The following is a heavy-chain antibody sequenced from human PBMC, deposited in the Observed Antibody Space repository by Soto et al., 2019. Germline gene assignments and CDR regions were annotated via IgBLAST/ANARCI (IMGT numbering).Heavy chain of an antibody. Sequence: GGSLRLSCAASGFTFSSYAMHWVRQAPGKGLEWVAVISYDGSNKYYADSVKGRFTISRDKSKNTLYLQMNSLRAEDTAVYYCVRSGVEDDVWGGYRHTKADYYYYYGMDFWGQGTTVTVSS. CDR3: VRSGVEDDVWGGYRHTKADYYYYYGMDF. CDR2: ISYDGSNK. J-gene: IGHJ6*02. D-gene: IGHD3-16*02. CDR1: GFTFSSYA. V-gene: IGHV3-30-3*01.